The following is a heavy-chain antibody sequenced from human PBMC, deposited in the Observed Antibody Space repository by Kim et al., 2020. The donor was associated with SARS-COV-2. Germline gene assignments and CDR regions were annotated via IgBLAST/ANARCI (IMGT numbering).Heavy chain of an antibody. CDR1: GFSLRTTGVG. D-gene: IGHD2-21*01. V-gene: IGHV2-5*02. Sequence: SGPTLVNPTETLTLTCTWSGFSLRTTGVGVGWIRQPPGKALEWVAFIYWDDSKRFSPSLRGKLSITKDISKNQVVLTVTNMDPLDTGTYFCAHSGDFTWGAYDVWGQGTLVTVSS. CDR2: IYWDDSK. J-gene: IGHJ3*01. CDR3: AHSGDFTWGAYDV.